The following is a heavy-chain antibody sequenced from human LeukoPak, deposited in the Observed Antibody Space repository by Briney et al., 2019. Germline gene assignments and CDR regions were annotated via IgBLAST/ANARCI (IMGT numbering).Heavy chain of an antibody. Sequence: SETLSLTCAVYGGSFSGYYWSWIRQPPGKGLEWIGEINHSGSTNYNPSLKSRVTISVDTSKNQFSLKLSSVTAADTAVYYCARGRGSGWYHSPSDVWGQGTTVTVSS. D-gene: IGHD6-19*01. J-gene: IGHJ6*02. CDR2: INHSGST. CDR1: GGSFSGYY. V-gene: IGHV4-34*01. CDR3: ARGRGSGWYHSPSDV.